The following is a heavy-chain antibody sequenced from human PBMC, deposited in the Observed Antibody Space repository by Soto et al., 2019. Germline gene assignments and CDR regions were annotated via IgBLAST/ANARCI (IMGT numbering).Heavy chain of an antibody. CDR3: AREGDYYGSGTIDY. Sequence: QVQLVQSGAEVKKPGSSVKVSCKASGGTFSSYAISWVRQAPGQGLEWMGGIIPIFGTANYAQKFQGRVTSTAHESTSTAYMELSSLSSEDTAVYYCAREGDYYGSGTIDYWGQGTLVTVSS. J-gene: IGHJ4*02. CDR1: GGTFSSYA. V-gene: IGHV1-69*12. D-gene: IGHD3-10*01. CDR2: IIPIFGTA.